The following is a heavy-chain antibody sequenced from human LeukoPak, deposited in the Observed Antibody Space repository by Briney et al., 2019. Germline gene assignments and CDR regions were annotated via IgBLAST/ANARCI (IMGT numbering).Heavy chain of an antibody. D-gene: IGHD2-8*01. CDR1: AGSITNYY. CDR3: ARHGVYHSPIDY. CDR2: TYYSGST. V-gene: IGHV4-59*08. Sequence: PSETLSLTCTVSAGSITNYYWSWIRQPPGKGLEWIGYTYYSGSTNYNPSLKSRVSISVDTSKNQFSLKLSSVAAADTAVYYCARHGVYHSPIDYWGQGALVTVSS. J-gene: IGHJ4*02.